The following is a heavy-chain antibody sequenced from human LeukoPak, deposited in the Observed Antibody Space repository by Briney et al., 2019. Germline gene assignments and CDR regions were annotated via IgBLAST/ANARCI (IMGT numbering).Heavy chain of an antibody. Sequence: GASVKVSCKASGYTFTSYYIHWVRQAPGQGLEWMGLISPSGGSTSYAQKFQGRVTLTRATSTSTVYMELSSLRSDDTAVYYCARKYYYDSSGYYWDDAFDIWGQGTMVTISS. D-gene: IGHD3-22*01. J-gene: IGHJ3*02. CDR2: ISPSGGST. CDR1: GYTFTSYY. V-gene: IGHV1-46*01. CDR3: ARKYYYDSSGYYWDDAFDI.